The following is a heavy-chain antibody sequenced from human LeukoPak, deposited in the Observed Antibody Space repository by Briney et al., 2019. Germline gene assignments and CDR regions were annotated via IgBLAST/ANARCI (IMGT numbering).Heavy chain of an antibody. V-gene: IGHV3-48*04. CDR2: ISSSGSTI. Sequence: AGGSLRLSRAASGFTFSTYSMNWVRQAPGKGLEWISYISSSGSTIYYADSVKGRFTISRDNAKNSLYLQMNSLRAEDTAVYYCVSEESSGFIFYFDYWGEGTLVAVSS. J-gene: IGHJ4*02. CDR1: GFTFSTYS. CDR3: VSEESSGFIFYFDY. D-gene: IGHD3-9*01.